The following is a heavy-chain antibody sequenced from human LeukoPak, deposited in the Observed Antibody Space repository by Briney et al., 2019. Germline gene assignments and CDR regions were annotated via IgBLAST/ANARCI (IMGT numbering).Heavy chain of an antibody. J-gene: IGHJ4*02. D-gene: IGHD4-17*01. CDR1: RFTVSSNY. CDR2: IYSGGST. V-gene: IGHV3-53*01. CDR3: ARDSDGAIQTYGDYGGFDY. Sequence: PGGSLRLSCAASRFTVSSNYMSWVRQAPGKGLEWVSVIYSGGSTYYADSVKGRFTISRDNSKNTLYLQMNSLRAEDTAVYNCARDSDGAIQTYGDYGGFDYWGQGTLVTVSS.